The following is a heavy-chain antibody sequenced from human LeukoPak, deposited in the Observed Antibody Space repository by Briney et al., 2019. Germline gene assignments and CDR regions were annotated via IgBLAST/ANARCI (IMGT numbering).Heavy chain of an antibody. J-gene: IGHJ3*02. Sequence: GGSLRLSCAASGFTFSSYAMHWVRQAPGKGLEYVSAISSNGGSTYYANSVKGRFTISRDNSKNTLYLQMNSLRAEDTAVYYCARDGYCSSTSCDDRKKYDAFDIWGQGTMVTVSS. D-gene: IGHD2-2*03. CDR2: ISSNGGST. V-gene: IGHV3-64*01. CDR1: GFTFSSYA. CDR3: ARDGYCSSTSCDDRKKYDAFDI.